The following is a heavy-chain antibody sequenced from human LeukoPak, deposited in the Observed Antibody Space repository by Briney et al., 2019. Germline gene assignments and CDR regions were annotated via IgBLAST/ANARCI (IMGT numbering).Heavy chain of an antibody. D-gene: IGHD5-18*01. CDR1: GYTFTSYG. J-gene: IGHJ4*02. CDR2: ISAYNGNT. Sequence: GASVKVSCKASGYTFTSYGISWVRQAPGQGLEWMGWISAYNGNTNYAQKLQGRVTMTTDTSTSTAYMELRSLRSDDTAVYYCASAVDTAMETFFDYWGQGTLVTVSS. V-gene: IGHV1-18*01. CDR3: ASAVDTAMETFFDY.